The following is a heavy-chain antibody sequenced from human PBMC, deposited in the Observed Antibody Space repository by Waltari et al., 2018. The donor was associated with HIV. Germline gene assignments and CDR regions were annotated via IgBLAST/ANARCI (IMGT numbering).Heavy chain of an antibody. J-gene: IGHJ4*02. CDR1: GFNFGDFG. D-gene: IGHD3-22*01. CDR2: VRSKLFGGTT. CDR3: SRVREGFGLYDSSDY. V-gene: IGHV3-49*04. Sequence: EVQLVESGGGLLQAGRSRRLSCKGSGFNFGDFGLNWVRQAPVKCRGWFGFVRSKLFGGTTQYAASVKSRFTMSRDDSKSTAYLDMSSLNTADTGVYYCSRVREGFGLYDSSDYWGQGTLVTVTS.